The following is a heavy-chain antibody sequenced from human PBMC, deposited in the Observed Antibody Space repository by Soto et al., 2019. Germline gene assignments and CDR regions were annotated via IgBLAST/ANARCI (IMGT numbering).Heavy chain of an antibody. V-gene: IGHV1-18*04. CDR2: ISAYNGNT. CDR1: GYTFTSYG. D-gene: IGHD3-3*01. J-gene: IGHJ4*02. Sequence: ASVKVSCKASGYTFTSYGISWVRQAPGQGLEWMGWISAYNGNTNYAQKLQGRVTMTTDTSTSTAYMELRSLRSDDTAVCYCAREGYYDFWSGYQNFDYWGQGTLVTVSS. CDR3: AREGYYDFWSGYQNFDY.